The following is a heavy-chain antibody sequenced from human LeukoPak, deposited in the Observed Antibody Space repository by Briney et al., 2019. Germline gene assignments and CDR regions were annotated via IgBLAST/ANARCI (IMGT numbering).Heavy chain of an antibody. CDR2: IYYSGST. V-gene: IGHV4-31*03. CDR3: ARGEMATISDY. CDR1: GVSISSGGYY. Sequence: SETLSLTCTVSGVSISSGGYYWSWIRQHPGKGLEWIGYIYYSGSTYYNPSLKSRVTISVDTSKNQFSLKLSSVTAADTAVYYCARGEMATISDYWGQGTLVTVSS. J-gene: IGHJ4*02. D-gene: IGHD5-24*01.